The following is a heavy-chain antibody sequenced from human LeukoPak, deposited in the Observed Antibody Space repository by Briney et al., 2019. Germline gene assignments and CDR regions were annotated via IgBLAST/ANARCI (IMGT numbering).Heavy chain of an antibody. J-gene: IGHJ6*03. V-gene: IGHV4-38-2*01. Sequence: SETLSLTCAVSGYSISSGYYWGGFRQPPGKGLEWIGCMYHSGSTYYNPSLKSRVTISVDTSKNQFSLKLSSVTAADTAVYYCARQGGSSSPYYYYYMDVWGKGTTVTVSS. D-gene: IGHD6-13*01. CDR1: GYSISSGYY. CDR3: ARQGGSSSPYYYYYMDV. CDR2: MYHSGST.